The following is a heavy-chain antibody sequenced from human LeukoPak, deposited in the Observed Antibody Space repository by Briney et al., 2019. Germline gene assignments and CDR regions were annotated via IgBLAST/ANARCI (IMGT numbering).Heavy chain of an antibody. CDR1: GGSISSYY. CDR3: ARRRRYCSSTSCYASLWFDP. J-gene: IGHJ5*02. Sequence: SETLSLTCTVSGGSISSYYWSWIRQPPGKGLEWIGYIYYSGSTNYNPSLKSRVTISVDTSKNQFSLKLSSVTAADTAVYYCARRRRYCSSTSCYASLWFDPWGQGTLVTVSS. V-gene: IGHV4-59*12. CDR2: IYYSGST. D-gene: IGHD2-2*01.